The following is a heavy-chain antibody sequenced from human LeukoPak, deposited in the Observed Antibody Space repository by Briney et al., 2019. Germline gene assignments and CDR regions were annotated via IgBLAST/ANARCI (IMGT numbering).Heavy chain of an antibody. J-gene: IGHJ5*02. CDR1: GGSFSGYY. Sequence: SETLSLTCAVYGGSFSGYYWSWIRQPPGKGLEWIGEIDHSGSTNYNPSLKSRVTISVDTSKNQFSLKLSSVTAADTAVYYCAREADYDILTGHGVWFDPWGQGTLVTVSS. CDR3: AREADYDILTGHGVWFDP. V-gene: IGHV4-34*01. CDR2: IDHSGST. D-gene: IGHD3-9*01.